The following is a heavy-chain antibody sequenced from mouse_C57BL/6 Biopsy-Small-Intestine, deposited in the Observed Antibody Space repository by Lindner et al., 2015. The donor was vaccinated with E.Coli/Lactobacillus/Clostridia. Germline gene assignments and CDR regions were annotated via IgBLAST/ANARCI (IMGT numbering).Heavy chain of an antibody. CDR3: ARRSKEYGDIFVY. Sequence: VQLQESGPELVKPGASVKMSCKASGYTFTTYVIHWVKQKPGQGLEWIGYIYPYNDGTNYNERFKGRATLTSDKSSSTAYMELSSLTSEDSAVYFCARRSKEYGDIFVYWGQGTLVTVSA. J-gene: IGHJ3*01. D-gene: IGHD2-13*01. CDR1: GYTFTTYV. V-gene: IGHV1-14*01. CDR2: IYPYNDGT.